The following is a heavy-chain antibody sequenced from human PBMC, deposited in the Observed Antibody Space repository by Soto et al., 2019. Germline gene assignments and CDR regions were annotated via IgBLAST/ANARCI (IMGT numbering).Heavy chain of an antibody. D-gene: IGHD6-13*01. V-gene: IGHV1-18*01. CDR3: ARESSSSCHDY. J-gene: IGHJ4*01. Sequence: QVQLVQSGAEVKNPGSSVKVSCTASGYTFTSDGISWVLQSHGQGLEWMGWISAYNGNTNYAQKLQGRVTMTTDTSMSTAYKELMSLRSDDTAVYYCARESSSSCHDYWGHGTLVTVSS. CDR2: ISAYNGNT. CDR1: GYTFTSDG.